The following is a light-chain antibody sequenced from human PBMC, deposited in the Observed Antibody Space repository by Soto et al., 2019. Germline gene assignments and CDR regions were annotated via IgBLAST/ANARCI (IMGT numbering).Light chain of an antibody. CDR3: AAWDDRLNGGV. CDR1: SSNIGSNT. CDR2: SDN. V-gene: IGLV1-44*01. Sequence: QSVLTQPPSASGTPGQRVTISCSGSSSNIGSNTVNWYQHLPGTAPKLLIYSDNQRPSGVPDRFSGSESGTSASLAISGLQSEDEADYYCAAWDDRLNGGVFGGGTKLTVL. J-gene: IGLJ3*02.